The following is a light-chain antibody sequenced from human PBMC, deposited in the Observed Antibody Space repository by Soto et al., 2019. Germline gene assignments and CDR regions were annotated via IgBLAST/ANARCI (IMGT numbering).Light chain of an antibody. Sequence: IVLTQSPDTLSLSPGERATLSCRASQTVTSSHLAPYLACHQHKPGQAPRLLIYGASSRATGIPDRFSGSGSWTDFTLTISSLVPEDFAVYYCQQYGASPYTFGQGTRLEIK. CDR3: QQYGASPYT. CDR1: QTVTSSHLAPY. V-gene: IGKV3-20*01. J-gene: IGKJ2*01. CDR2: GAS.